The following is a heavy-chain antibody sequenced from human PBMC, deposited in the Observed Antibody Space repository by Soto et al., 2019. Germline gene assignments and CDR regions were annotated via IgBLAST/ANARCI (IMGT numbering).Heavy chain of an antibody. J-gene: IGHJ4*02. D-gene: IGHD3-22*01. CDR2: ISYDGSNK. CDR1: GFTFSSYG. CDR3: AKDFRYDSSGYPYYFDY. Sequence: PGGFLRLSCAASGFTFSSYGRHWVRQAPGKGLEWVAVISYDGSNKYYADSVKGRFTISRDNSKNTLYLQMNSLRAEDTAVYYCAKDFRYDSSGYPYYFDYWGQGTLVTVSS. V-gene: IGHV3-30*18.